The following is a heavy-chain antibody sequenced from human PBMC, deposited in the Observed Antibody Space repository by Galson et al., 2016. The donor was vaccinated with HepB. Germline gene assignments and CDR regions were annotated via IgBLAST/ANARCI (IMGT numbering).Heavy chain of an antibody. Sequence: CAISGDSVSSHSAAWNWIRQSPSRGLEWLGRTFYRSKWYNEYAVSVRGRLTISPDTSKNQFSLQMNSLTPEDTAVYYCARGFPGWFDPWGQGTLVTVSS. CDR2: TFYRSKWYN. D-gene: IGHD2-21*01. V-gene: IGHV6-1*01. CDR3: ARGFPGWFDP. J-gene: IGHJ5*02. CDR1: GDSVSSHSAA.